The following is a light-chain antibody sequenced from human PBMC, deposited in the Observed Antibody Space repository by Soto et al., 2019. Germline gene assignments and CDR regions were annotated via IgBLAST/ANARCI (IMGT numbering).Light chain of an antibody. CDR2: GAS. Sequence: EIVLTQSPGTLSLSPGERATLSCRASQSVSSSYLAWYQQKPGQAPRLLIDGASSRATGIPDRFSGSGSGTDFTLTINRLEPEDFAVYYCQQYGSSPPWTFGQGTKVEIK. CDR3: QQYGSSPPWT. CDR1: QSVSSSY. J-gene: IGKJ1*01. V-gene: IGKV3-20*01.